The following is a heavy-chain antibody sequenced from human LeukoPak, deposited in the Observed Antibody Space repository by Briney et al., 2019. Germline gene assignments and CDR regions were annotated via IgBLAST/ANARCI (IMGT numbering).Heavy chain of an antibody. CDR2: MDPNSGNT. J-gene: IGHJ4*02. CDR3: ARGRGRLYYFDY. V-gene: IGHV1-8*01. Sequence: GASVKVSCKASGYTFTSYDINWVRQATGQGLEWMGWMDPNSGNTGYAQKFQGRVTMTRNTSISTAYMELSSLRSEDTAVYYCARGRGRLYYFDYWGQGTLVTVSS. CDR1: GYTFTSYD.